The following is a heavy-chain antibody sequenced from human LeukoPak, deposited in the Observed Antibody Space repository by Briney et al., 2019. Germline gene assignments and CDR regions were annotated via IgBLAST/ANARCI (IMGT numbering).Heavy chain of an antibody. V-gene: IGHV4-39*01. Sequence: PSETLSLTCTVSGGCASIISYYWAWFRQPPGKGLEWIASFYYSVNTYYNPSLKNRVTISVDTSENRFSLSLSSVTAADTAVYYCASPFRESRGSYSVDSWGRGTLVTVSS. CDR1: GGCASIISYY. J-gene: IGHJ4*02. D-gene: IGHD3-22*01. CDR3: ASPFRESRGSYSVDS. CDR2: FYYSVNT.